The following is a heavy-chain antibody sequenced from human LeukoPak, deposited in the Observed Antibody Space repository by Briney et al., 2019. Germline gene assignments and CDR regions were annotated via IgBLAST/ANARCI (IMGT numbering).Heavy chain of an antibody. D-gene: IGHD1-1*01. Sequence: GGSLRLSCAASGFTFSSYGMHWVRQAPGEGLEWVAVISYDGSNKYYADSVKGRFTISRDNSKNTLYLQMNSLRAEDTAVYYCAKDGGTSAFDPWGQGTLVTVSS. J-gene: IGHJ5*02. CDR2: ISYDGSNK. CDR1: GFTFSSYG. CDR3: AKDGGTSAFDP. V-gene: IGHV3-30*18.